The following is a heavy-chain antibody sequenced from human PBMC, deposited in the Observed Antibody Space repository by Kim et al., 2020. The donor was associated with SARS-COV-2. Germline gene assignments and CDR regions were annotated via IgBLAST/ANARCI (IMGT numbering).Heavy chain of an antibody. V-gene: IGHV4-59*01. Sequence: NPSLNSRATISLDTTKNQFSLKLTSVTAADTAVYYCARYLGGEGAFDIWGQGTIVTVSS. J-gene: IGHJ3*02. D-gene: IGHD3-10*01. CDR3: ARYLGGEGAFDI.